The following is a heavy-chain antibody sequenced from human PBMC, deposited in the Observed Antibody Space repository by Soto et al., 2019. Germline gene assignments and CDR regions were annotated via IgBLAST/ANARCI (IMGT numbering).Heavy chain of an antibody. CDR2: INNDGSST. CDR1: GFTFSNSW. D-gene: IGHD6-13*01. CDR3: ARDRTAASADY. V-gene: IGHV3-74*01. Sequence: EVQLVESGGGLVQPGGSLRLSCAASGFTFSNSWMHWVRQVPGKGLVWVSHINNDGSSTTYAGSVKGRFTISRDNAKSTLYLQMASLRVEDTAVYYCARDRTAASADYWGQGTLVSVSS. J-gene: IGHJ4*02.